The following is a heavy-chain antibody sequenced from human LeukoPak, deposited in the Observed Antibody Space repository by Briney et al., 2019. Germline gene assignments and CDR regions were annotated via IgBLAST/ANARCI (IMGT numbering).Heavy chain of an antibody. CDR1: GGSISSSSYY. Sequence: SETLSLTCTVSGGSISSSSYYWGWIRQPPGKGLEWIGSIYYSGSTYYNPSLKSRVTISVDTSKNQFSLKLSSVTAADTAVYYCARVFDSGSQAYFYYMDVWGKGTTVSISS. J-gene: IGHJ6*03. D-gene: IGHD3-10*01. V-gene: IGHV4-39*07. CDR2: IYYSGST. CDR3: ARVFDSGSQAYFYYMDV.